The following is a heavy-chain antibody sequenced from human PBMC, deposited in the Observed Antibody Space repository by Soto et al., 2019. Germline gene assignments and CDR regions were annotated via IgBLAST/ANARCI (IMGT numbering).Heavy chain of an antibody. CDR1: GGSVSSGSYY. Sequence: PSETLSLTCTVSGGSVSSGSYYWSWIRQPPGKGLEWIGYIYYSGSTNYNPSLKSRVTISVDTSKNQFSLKLSSVTAAYTAVYYCAVSGIAARRDFDYWGQGTLVTVSS. CDR3: AVSGIAARRDFDY. J-gene: IGHJ4*02. CDR2: IYYSGST. V-gene: IGHV4-61*01. D-gene: IGHD6-6*01.